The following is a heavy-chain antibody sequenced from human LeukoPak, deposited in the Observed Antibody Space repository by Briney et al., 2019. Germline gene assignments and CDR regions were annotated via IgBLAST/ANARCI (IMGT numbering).Heavy chain of an antibody. J-gene: IGHJ4*02. Sequence: PGGSLRLSCAASGFTFSSYWMSWVRQAPGKGLEWVANIKQDGSEKYYVGSVKGRFTISRDNAKNSLYLQMNSLRAEDTAVYYCARVRDCGGDCYNYYFDYWGQGTLVTVSS. CDR1: GFTFSSYW. CDR2: IKQDGSEK. D-gene: IGHD2-21*02. CDR3: ARVRDCGGDCYNYYFDY. V-gene: IGHV3-7*01.